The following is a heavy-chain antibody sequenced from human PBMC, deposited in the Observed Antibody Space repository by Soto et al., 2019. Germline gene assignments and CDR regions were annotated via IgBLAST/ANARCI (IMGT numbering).Heavy chain of an antibody. CDR2: ISAYNGNT. D-gene: IGHD6-13*01. J-gene: IGHJ6*02. CDR1: GYTFTSYG. V-gene: IGHV1-18*04. Sequence: ASLKVSCKASGYTFTSYGISWVRQAPGQGLEWMGWISAYNGNTNYAQKLQGRVTMTTDTSTSTAYMELRSLRSDDTAVYYCARDGIAAAGTGGPYYYGMDVWGQGTTVTVSS. CDR3: ARDGIAAAGTGGPYYYGMDV.